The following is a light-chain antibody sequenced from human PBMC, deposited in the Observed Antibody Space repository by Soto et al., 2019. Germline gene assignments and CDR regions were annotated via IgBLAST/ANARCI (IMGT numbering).Light chain of an antibody. CDR1: SEDVGGYNY. CDR2: EVT. J-gene: IGLJ1*01. Sequence: QSALAQPASVSGSPGQSITISCSGTSEDVGGYNYVSWYQHHPGKAPKLMIYEVTNRPSGLSNRFSGSKSGSTASLTISGLQAEDEADYYCSSYTSSNTLVFGTGTKVTVL. CDR3: SSYTSSNTLV. V-gene: IGLV2-14*01.